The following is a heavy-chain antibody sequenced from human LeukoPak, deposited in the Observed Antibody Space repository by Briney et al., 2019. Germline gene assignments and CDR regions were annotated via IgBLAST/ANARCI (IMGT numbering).Heavy chain of an antibody. J-gene: IGHJ3*02. Sequence: AVKVSCKAAGYTFTGYYMHWVRQAPGQGLEWIGWINPNSGGTSYAQNFQGRVTMTRDTSISTAYMELSRLGSDATAVDCCARLRVTEWRATIFGPRGAFDIWGQGTMVTVSS. CDR1: GYTFTGYY. CDR2: INPNSGGT. D-gene: IGHD3-3*01. V-gene: IGHV1-2*02. CDR3: ARLRVTEWRATIFGPRGAFDI.